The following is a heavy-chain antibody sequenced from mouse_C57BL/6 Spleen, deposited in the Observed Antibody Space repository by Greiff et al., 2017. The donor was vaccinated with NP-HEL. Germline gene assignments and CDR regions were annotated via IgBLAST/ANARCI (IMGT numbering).Heavy chain of an antibody. CDR2: IDPSDSYT. J-gene: IGHJ2*01. Sequence: VQLQQPGAELVMPGASVKLSCKASGYTFTSYWMHWVKQRPGQGLEWIGEIDPSDSYTNYNQKFKGKSTLTVDKSSSTAYMQLSSLTSEDSAVYYCARGRTTAYYFDYWGQGTTLTVSS. D-gene: IGHD1-2*01. CDR3: ARGRTTAYYFDY. V-gene: IGHV1-69*01. CDR1: GYTFTSYW.